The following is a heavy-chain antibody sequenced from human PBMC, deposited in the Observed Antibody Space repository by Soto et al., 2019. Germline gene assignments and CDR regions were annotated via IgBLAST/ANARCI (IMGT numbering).Heavy chain of an antibody. CDR2: ISYNGTT. D-gene: IGHD6-13*01. CDR3: ARVKYSTMFDY. CDR1: GGSIDSYY. V-gene: IGHV4-59*01. Sequence: SETLSLTCTVSGGSIDSYYWSWVRQPPGKGLEWIGYISYNGTTNYNPSLKSRVTMSLDASQNQISLTLRSVTAAGTAMYYCARVKYSTMFDYRGKGALVTVFS. J-gene: IGHJ4*02.